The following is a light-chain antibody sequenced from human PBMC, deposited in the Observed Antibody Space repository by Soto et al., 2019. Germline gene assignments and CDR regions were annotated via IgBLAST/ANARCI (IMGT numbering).Light chain of an antibody. CDR1: SSNIGAGYD. J-gene: IGLJ1*01. V-gene: IGLV1-40*01. CDR3: QSYDRSLSGYV. CDR2: ANG. Sequence: QSALAQPPSASGSPGQSVTISCTGSSSNIGAGYDVHWYQQLPGTAPKLLIYANGNRPSGVPDRFSGSKSGTSASLAITGLQAEDEADYYCQSYDRSLSGYVLGTGTKATVL.